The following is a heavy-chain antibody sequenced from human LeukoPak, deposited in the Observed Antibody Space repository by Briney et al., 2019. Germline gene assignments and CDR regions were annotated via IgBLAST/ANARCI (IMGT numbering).Heavy chain of an antibody. CDR2: INTSTGNP. J-gene: IGHJ5*02. CDR1: GDTLTELS. CDR3: ARGNWVDA. V-gene: IGHV7-4-1*02. Sequence: ASVKVSCKVSGDTLTELSMHWVRQAPGQRLEWMGWINTSTGNPEYAQGFTGRFVFSLDTSVRTAYLQINTLKAEDTAVYYCARGNWVDAWGQGTLVTVSS.